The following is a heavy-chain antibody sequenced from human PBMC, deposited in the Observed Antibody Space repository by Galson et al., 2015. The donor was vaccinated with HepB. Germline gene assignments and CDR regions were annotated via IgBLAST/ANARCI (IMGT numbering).Heavy chain of an antibody. D-gene: IGHD3-10*01. CDR1: GDSIGISDW. CDR2: ISHSGTS. V-gene: IGHV4/OR15-8*01. CDR3: ASFGELLSEPPASYFDR. Sequence: ETLSLTCTVSGDSIGISDWWTWVRQSPGKGLEWIGEISHSGTSYYNPSLRSRVTMSLDRANNQLSLRLTSVTAADTAVYYCASFGELLSEPPASYFDRWGRGALVTVSP. J-gene: IGHJ4*02.